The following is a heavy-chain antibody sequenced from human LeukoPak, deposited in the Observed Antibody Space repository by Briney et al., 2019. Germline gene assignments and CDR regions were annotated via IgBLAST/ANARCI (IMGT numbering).Heavy chain of an antibody. D-gene: IGHD1-26*01. CDR1: GFTFSSYW. CDR3: ARVRVGTTTFDY. J-gene: IGHJ4*02. CDR2: INSDGGST. V-gene: IGHV3-74*01. Sequence: GGSLRLSCAASGFTFSSYWMHWVRQAPGKGLVWVSRINSDGGSTSYADSVKGRFTISRDNAKNTLYMQMNSLRAEDTAVYYCARVRVGTTTFDYWGQGTLVTVSS.